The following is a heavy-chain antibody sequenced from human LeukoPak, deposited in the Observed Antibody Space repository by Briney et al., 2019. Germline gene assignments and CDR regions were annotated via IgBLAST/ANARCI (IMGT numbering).Heavy chain of an antibody. CDR2: IYITGNT. CDR3: ARSIYYGDFIDS. J-gene: IGHJ4*02. CDR1: GGSVGSGDYY. D-gene: IGHD4-17*01. Sequence: SETLSLTCTVSGGSVGSGDYYWTWIRRPAGKGLEWIGRIYITGNTNYNPSLKSRVTISVDTSKNQISLQLTSVTAADTAVYHCARSIYYGDFIDSWGQGNLVTVSS. V-gene: IGHV4-61*02.